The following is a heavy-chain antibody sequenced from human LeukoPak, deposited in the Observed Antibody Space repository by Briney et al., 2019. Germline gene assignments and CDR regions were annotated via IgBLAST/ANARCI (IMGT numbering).Heavy chain of an antibody. CDR3: ARDPGGAAAGYGPTSWFDP. V-gene: IGHV4-31*03. D-gene: IGHD6-13*01. CDR2: IYYSGST. Sequence: SETLSLTCTVSGGSISSGGYYWSWIRQHPGKGLEWIGYIYYSGSTYYNPSLKSRVTISVDTSKNQFSLKLSSVTAAGTAVYYCARDPGGAAAGYGPTSWFDPWGQGTLVTVSS. J-gene: IGHJ5*02. CDR1: GGSISSGGYY.